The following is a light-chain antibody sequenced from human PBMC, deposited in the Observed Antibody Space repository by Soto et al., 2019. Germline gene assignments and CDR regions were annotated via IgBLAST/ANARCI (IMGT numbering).Light chain of an antibody. CDR2: EVV. CDR1: SSDVGGYNY. CDR3: TSYTSSSPLV. J-gene: IGLJ1*01. V-gene: IGLV2-14*01. Sequence: QSALTQPASVSGSPGKSITISCTGTSSDVGGYNYVSWYQHHPGKAPKLMIYEVVNRPSGVSNRFSGSKSGNTASLTISGLQAEDEADYYCTSYTSSSPLVFGTGTKLTVL.